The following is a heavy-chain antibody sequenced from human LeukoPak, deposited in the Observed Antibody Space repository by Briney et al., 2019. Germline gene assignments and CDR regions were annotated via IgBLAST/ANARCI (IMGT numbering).Heavy chain of an antibody. Sequence: GGSLRLSCAASGFTFTTYGLHWVRQAPGRGLEWVAAIASNGGSEYYADSVKGRFTISRDNSKNTLFLQMTSLRPDDTAVYYCAKRGHYSINWYHYFDYWGQGTLVTVSS. CDR1: GFTFTTYG. V-gene: IGHV3-30*18. CDR2: IASNGGSE. D-gene: IGHD6-13*01. CDR3: AKRGHYSINWYHYFDY. J-gene: IGHJ4*02.